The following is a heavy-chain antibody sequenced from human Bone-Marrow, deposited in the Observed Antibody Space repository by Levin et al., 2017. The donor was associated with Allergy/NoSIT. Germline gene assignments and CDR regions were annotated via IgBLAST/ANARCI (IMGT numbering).Heavy chain of an antibody. J-gene: IGHJ4*02. Sequence: TGGSLRLSCAASGFTFSGSVMHWVRQASGKGLEWVGRVGTKANNYAASYSASVKGRFTVSRDDSRNTTYLQMNSLKIEDTAVYYYTRQGGYCRSGSCYSDYYFDSWGQGSLVTVSS. D-gene: IGHD2-15*01. V-gene: IGHV3-73*01. CDR1: GFTFSGSV. CDR3: TRQGGYCRSGSCYSDYYFDS. CDR2: VGTKANNYAA.